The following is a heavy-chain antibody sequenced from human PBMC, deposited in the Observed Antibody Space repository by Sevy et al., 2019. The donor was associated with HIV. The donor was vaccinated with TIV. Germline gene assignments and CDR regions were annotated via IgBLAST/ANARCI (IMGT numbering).Heavy chain of an antibody. Sequence: GGSLRLSCAASGFSISNNYTAWVRQAPGKGLEWVSVMYSGGSPYYAVSVKGRFALSRDSSKNTVYLQMNSLRAEDTAVYYCARGYCGGGSCTAFDPWGQGTLVTVSS. CDR1: GFSISNNY. D-gene: IGHD2-15*01. CDR3: ARGYCGGGSCTAFDP. J-gene: IGHJ5*02. V-gene: IGHV3-53*01. CDR2: MYSGGSP.